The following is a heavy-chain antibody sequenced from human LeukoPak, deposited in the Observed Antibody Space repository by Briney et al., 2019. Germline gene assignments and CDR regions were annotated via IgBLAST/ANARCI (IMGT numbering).Heavy chain of an antibody. V-gene: IGHV4-38-2*02. CDR3: ARIDTSRGVIARFDS. D-gene: IGHD3-16*02. CDR1: GYSISTAYY. J-gene: IGHJ4*02. CDR2: SYRSGTT. Sequence: PSETLSLTCTVSGYSISTAYYWGWLRPTPDTGLEWIGSSYRSGTTYYSPSLKSRVTISRDPSKNQFSLTLTSVTAADTAVYYCARIDTSRGVIARFDSWGQGVLVTVSS.